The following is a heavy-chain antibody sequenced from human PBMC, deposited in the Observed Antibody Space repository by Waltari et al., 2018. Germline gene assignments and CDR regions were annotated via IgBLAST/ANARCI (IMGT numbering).Heavy chain of an antibody. Sequence: QVQLVQSGAAVKKPGASVTVSCKASGYTFTGYYMNWLRQAPGQGLEWMGWIDPHIGGINYAQKFKGRVTMTRDMSISTGYMELSRLTSDDTAVYFCTRDGVRAGIVDQWGQGTLVTVSS. V-gene: IGHV1-2*02. D-gene: IGHD3-22*01. CDR3: TRDGVRAGIVDQ. J-gene: IGHJ4*02. CDR1: GYTFTGYY. CDR2: IDPHIGGI.